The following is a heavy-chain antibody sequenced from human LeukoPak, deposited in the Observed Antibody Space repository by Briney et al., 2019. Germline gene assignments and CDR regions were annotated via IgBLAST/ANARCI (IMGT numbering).Heavy chain of an antibody. V-gene: IGHV3-21*01. CDR2: ISSASSYI. CDR1: GFTFSTLT. Sequence: GGSLRLSCAASGFTFSTLTMNWVPRSPGKGLEWVSSISSASSYIYYADSVKGRFTISRDNAKNSLYLRMNSLRAEDTAVYYCARESLVTTTALDYWGQGTLVTVSS. J-gene: IGHJ4*02. CDR3: ARESLVTTTALDY. D-gene: IGHD2-15*01.